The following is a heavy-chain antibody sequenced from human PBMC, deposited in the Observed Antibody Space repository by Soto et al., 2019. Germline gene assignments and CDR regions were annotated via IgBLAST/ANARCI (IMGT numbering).Heavy chain of an antibody. Sequence: PSETLSLTCTVSSGSISSYYWSWIRQPPGKGLEWIGYIYYSGSTNYNPSLKSRVTISVDTSKNQFSLKLSSVTAADTAVYYCARTRILSHWGQGTLVTVSS. CDR1: SGSISSYY. J-gene: IGHJ4*02. CDR3: ARTRILSH. V-gene: IGHV4-59*08. CDR2: IYYSGST. D-gene: IGHD2-15*01.